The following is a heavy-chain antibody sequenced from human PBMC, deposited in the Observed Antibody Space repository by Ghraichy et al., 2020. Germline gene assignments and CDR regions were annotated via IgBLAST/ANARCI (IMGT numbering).Heavy chain of an antibody. J-gene: IGHJ6*02. CDR2: ISYDGSNK. D-gene: IGHD1-7*01. CDR1: GFTFSSYG. V-gene: IGHV3-30*18. Sequence: GGSLRLSCAASGFTFSSYGMHWVRQAPGKGLEWVAVISYDGSNKYYADSVKGRFTISRDNSKNTLYLQMNSLRAEDTAVYYCANNFDTRYNWNYGWTYGMDVWGQGTTVTVSS. CDR3: ANNFDTRYNWNYGWTYGMDV.